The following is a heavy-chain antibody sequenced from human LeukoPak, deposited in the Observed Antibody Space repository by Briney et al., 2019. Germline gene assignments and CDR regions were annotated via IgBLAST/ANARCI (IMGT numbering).Heavy chain of an antibody. J-gene: IGHJ4*02. CDR3: TRDYPGILEEPALGAFDS. D-gene: IGHD2-2*01. CDR1: GFTFSSYG. V-gene: IGHV3-33*01. Sequence: GGSLRLSCAASGFTFSSYGMHWVRQAPGKGLEWVAVIGFDGSFKHYVDSVKGRFTISRDNSKNTLYLQMSSLRAEDTAVYYCTRDYPGILEEPALGAFDSWGQGTLVTVSS. CDR2: IGFDGSFK.